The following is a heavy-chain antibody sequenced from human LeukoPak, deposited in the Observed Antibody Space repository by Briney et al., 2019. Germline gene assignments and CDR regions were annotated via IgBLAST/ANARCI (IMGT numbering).Heavy chain of an antibody. Sequence: GGSLRLSCAASGFTFSSYGMHWVRQAPGKGLEWVAFIRYDGSNKYYADSVKGRFTISRGNSKNTLYLQMNSLRAEDTAVYYCAKDIYLLRVVPAAIDYWGQGTLVTVPS. J-gene: IGHJ4*02. CDR3: AKDIYLLRVVPAAIDY. V-gene: IGHV3-30*02. CDR1: GFTFSSYG. CDR2: IRYDGSNK. D-gene: IGHD2-2*01.